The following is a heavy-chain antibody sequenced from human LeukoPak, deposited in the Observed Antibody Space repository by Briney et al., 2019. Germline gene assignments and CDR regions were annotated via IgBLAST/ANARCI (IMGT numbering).Heavy chain of an antibody. D-gene: IGHD6-13*01. Sequence: ASVKVSCNASGYTFTSYGISWVRQAPGQGLEWMGWISAYNGNTNYAQKLQGRVTMTTDTSTSTAYMERRSLRSDDTAVYYCARDVDSSSWYYFDYWGQGTLVTVSS. CDR2: ISAYNGNT. V-gene: IGHV1-18*01. J-gene: IGHJ4*02. CDR3: ARDVDSSSWYYFDY. CDR1: GYTFTSYG.